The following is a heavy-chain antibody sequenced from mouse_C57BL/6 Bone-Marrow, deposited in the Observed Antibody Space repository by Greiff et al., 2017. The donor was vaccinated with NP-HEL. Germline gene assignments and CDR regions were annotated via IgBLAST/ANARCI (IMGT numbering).Heavy chain of an antibody. Sequence: EVQLVESGGGLVKPGGSLKLSCAASGFTFSSYAMSWVRQTPEKRLEWVATISDGGSYTYYPDNVKGRFTISRDNAKNNLYLQMSHLKSEDTAMYYCARRHGSSSRYYAMDYWGQGTSVTVSS. CDR3: ARRHGSSSRYYAMDY. J-gene: IGHJ4*01. CDR1: GFTFSSYA. CDR2: ISDGGSYT. D-gene: IGHD1-1*01. V-gene: IGHV5-4*01.